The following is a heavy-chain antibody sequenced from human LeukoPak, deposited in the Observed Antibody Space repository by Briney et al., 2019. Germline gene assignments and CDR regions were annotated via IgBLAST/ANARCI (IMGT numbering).Heavy chain of an antibody. CDR1: GYTFTGYY. CDR3: ARGYYDSSAYYSADY. Sequence: ASVKVSCKASGYTFTGYYIHWVRQAPGQGLEWIGWINPNTGDTNYAQKFQGSVTMTRDTSISTAYMELTRLRSDDTAVYYCARGYYDSSAYYSADYWGQGTLVTVSS. CDR2: INPNTGDT. V-gene: IGHV1-2*02. D-gene: IGHD3-22*01. J-gene: IGHJ4*02.